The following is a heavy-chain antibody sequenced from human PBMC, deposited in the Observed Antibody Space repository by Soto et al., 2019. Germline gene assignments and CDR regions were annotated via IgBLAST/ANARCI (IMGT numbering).Heavy chain of an antibody. D-gene: IGHD4-17*01. CDR2: IYWDDDK. Sequence: QITLKESGPTLVRPAQPLTLTCDFSGFSLSTYHMGVAWIRQPPGKALEWLALIYWDDDKRYSPSLKDRLATSKDTSSNQVVLTTTNIDPGDSATYFCAHAGDYDLLTFDHWGPGTLVTVSS. CDR1: GFSLSTYHMG. CDR3: AHAGDYDLLTFDH. V-gene: IGHV2-5*02. J-gene: IGHJ4*02.